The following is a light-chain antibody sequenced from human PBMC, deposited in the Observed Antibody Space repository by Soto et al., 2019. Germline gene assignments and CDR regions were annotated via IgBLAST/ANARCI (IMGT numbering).Light chain of an antibody. V-gene: IGKV1-5*03. J-gene: IGKJ1*01. CDR1: QSISSW. CDR2: KAS. Sequence: DIQMTQSPSTLSASVGDRVTITCRASQSISSWLAWYQQKPGKAPKLLLYKASSLEGGVPSRFSGSGSGTEFTLTISSLQPDDFATYYCQQYNSYSWTFGQGTKVEIK. CDR3: QQYNSYSWT.